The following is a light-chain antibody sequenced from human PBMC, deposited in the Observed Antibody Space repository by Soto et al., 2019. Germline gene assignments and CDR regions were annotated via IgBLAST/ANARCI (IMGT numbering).Light chain of an antibody. CDR1: SSYIGYSY. CDR2: RDY. V-gene: IGLV1-47*01. Sequence: QSVLTQPPSASRTPGQRVTISCSGSSSYIGYSYVYWNQQLPGTAPKLLIYRDYQRPAGVPDRFSGSKSGTSASLAISGLRSEDEADYYCGTWDDSLIGVLFGGGTKLTVL. J-gene: IGLJ2*01. CDR3: GTWDDSLIGVL.